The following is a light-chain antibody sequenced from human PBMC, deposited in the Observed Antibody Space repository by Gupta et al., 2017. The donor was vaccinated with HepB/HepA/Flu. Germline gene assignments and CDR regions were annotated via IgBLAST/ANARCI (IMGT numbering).Light chain of an antibody. CDR1: YDIVNY. V-gene: IGKV3-11*01. CDR2: DAS. Sequence: EIVLTQSPATLSLSPGESATLSCRASYDIVNYVAWYQQKPGQAPRLLIYDASDRATGIPARFSGSGSATDFTLTIRSLEPEDFAVYYCQQRSNWPPSFGQGTRVEIK. J-gene: IGKJ2*01. CDR3: QQRSNWPPS.